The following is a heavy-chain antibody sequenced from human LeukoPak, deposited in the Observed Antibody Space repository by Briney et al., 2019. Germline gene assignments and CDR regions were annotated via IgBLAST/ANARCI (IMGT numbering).Heavy chain of an antibody. CDR1: GFAFSNYA. J-gene: IGHJ4*02. V-gene: IGHV3-23*01. Sequence: GGSLRLSCAASGFAFSNYAMSWVRQAPGKGPEWVSTILGSGDVSYYGDSVTGRFTISRDNSKNTLYLQMNSLRAEDTAVYYCAKDLSGAMIESGGYWGQGTLVTVSS. D-gene: IGHD3-22*01. CDR3: AKDLSGAMIESGGY. CDR2: ILGSGDVS.